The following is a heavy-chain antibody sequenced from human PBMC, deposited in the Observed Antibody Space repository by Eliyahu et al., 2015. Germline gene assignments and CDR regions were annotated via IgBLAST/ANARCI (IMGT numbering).Heavy chain of an antibody. CDR3: AREDWFIDS. D-gene: IGHD3/OR15-3a*01. Sequence: QVHLVESGGGVVQPGSSLRXXCXASGFSFSTYAMYWVRQAPGKGLDWVSLISFDGSNRQYANSVKGRFTISRDNSKNTLYLQMNSLRSEDTAVYYCAREDWFIDSWGQGTLVTVSS. CDR2: ISFDGSNR. CDR1: GFSFSTYA. V-gene: IGHV3-30-3*01. J-gene: IGHJ4*02.